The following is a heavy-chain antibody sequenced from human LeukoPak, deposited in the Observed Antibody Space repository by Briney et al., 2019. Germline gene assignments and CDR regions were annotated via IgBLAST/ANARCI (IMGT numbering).Heavy chain of an antibody. CDR2: IYYSGST. CDR3: ARGSGVYYYGSGGGGIDYYYYGMDV. V-gene: IGHV4-59*12. D-gene: IGHD3-10*01. Sequence: KSSETLSLTCTVSGGSISSYYWSWIRQPPGKGLEWIGYIYYSGSTNYNPSLKSRVTISVDTSKNQFSLKLSSVTAADTAVYYCARGSGVYYYGSGGGGIDYYYYGMDVWGQGTTVTVSS. CDR1: GGSISSYY. J-gene: IGHJ6*02.